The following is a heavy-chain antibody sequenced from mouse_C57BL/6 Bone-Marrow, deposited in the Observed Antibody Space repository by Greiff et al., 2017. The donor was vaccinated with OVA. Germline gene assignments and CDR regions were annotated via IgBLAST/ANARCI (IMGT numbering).Heavy chain of an antibody. J-gene: IGHJ2*01. CDR2: INSDGGST. D-gene: IGHD2-4*01. Sequence: EVQVVESGGGLVQPVESLKLSCESNEYEFPSHDMSWVRKTPEKRLELVAAINSDGGSTYSPDTMARRFIISRDNTKKTLYLQMSSLRSEDTALYYCARNYYDYDGGYWGQGTTLTVSS. CDR3: ARNYYDYDGGY. CDR1: EYEFPSHD. V-gene: IGHV5-2*01.